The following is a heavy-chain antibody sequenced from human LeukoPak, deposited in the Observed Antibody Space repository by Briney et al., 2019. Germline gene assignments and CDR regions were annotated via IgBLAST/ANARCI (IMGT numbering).Heavy chain of an antibody. Sequence: GASVKVSCKASGYTFTSYGISWVRQAPGQGLEWMGWISAYNGNTNYAQKLQGRVTMTTDTSTSTAYMELRSLRSDDTAVYYCARIPMYYDFWSGYYTGYYYYYMDVWGKGSTVTVS. CDR3: ARIPMYYDFWSGYYTGYYYYYMDV. CDR1: GYTFTSYG. D-gene: IGHD3-3*01. J-gene: IGHJ6*03. V-gene: IGHV1-18*01. CDR2: ISAYNGNT.